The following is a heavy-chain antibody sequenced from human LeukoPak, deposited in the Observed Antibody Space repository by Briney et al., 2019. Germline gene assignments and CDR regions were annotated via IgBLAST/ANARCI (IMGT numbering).Heavy chain of an antibody. CDR1: GFSFSRFS. V-gene: IGHV3-7*01. CDR2: INQDGSYK. J-gene: IGHJ6*02. CDR3: ARGEFAWIQGSYGLNV. D-gene: IGHD5-18*01. Sequence: GGSLRLSCAASGFSFSRFSMNWVRQAPGKGPEWVANINQDGSYKYYVDSVKGRFTISRDNAKNALYLQVNSLRPEDTAVYYCARGEFAWIQGSYGLNVWGQGTTVTVSS.